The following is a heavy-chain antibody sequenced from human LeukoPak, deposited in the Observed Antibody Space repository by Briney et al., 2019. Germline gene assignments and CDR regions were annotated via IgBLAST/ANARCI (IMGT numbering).Heavy chain of an antibody. Sequence: GRSLRLSCAASGFTFSSYSMSWVRQAPGEWLEWVSSISSSGRYTYYADSVKGRFTISRANSKNPLYLQMNSLRAEDTAVYYCAKDGILLWLRGNYFDFWGQGTLVTVSS. J-gene: IGHJ4*02. CDR3: AKDGILLWLRGNYFDF. CDR2: ISSSGRYT. CDR1: GFTFSSYS. D-gene: IGHD5-18*01. V-gene: IGHV3-21*01.